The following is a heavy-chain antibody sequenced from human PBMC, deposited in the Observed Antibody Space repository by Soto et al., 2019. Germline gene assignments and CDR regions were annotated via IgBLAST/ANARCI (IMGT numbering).Heavy chain of an antibody. CDR3: ARKEEVYHYDSSGYYYFDY. D-gene: IGHD3-22*01. CDR2: INPSGGST. CDR1: GYTFTSYY. J-gene: IGHJ4*02. V-gene: IGHV1-46*01. Sequence: GASVKVSCKASGYTFTSYYMHWVRQAPGQGLEWMGIINPSGGSTSYAQKFQGRVTMTRDTSTSTVYMELSSLRSEDTAVYYCARKEEVYHYDSSGYYYFDYWGQGTLVTVSS.